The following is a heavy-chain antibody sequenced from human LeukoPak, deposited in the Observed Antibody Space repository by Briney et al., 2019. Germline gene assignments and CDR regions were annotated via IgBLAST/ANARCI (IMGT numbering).Heavy chain of an antibody. Sequence: SETLSLTCTVSGGSISSYYWSWIRQPPGDGLEWIGYIYYSGSTYYNPSLKSRVTISVDTSKNQFSLKLSSVTAADTAVYYCARALTPLLWFGELPNWFDPWGQGTLVTVSS. CDR2: IYYSGST. CDR1: GGSISSYY. J-gene: IGHJ5*02. V-gene: IGHV4-59*12. CDR3: ARALTPLLWFGELPNWFDP. D-gene: IGHD3-10*01.